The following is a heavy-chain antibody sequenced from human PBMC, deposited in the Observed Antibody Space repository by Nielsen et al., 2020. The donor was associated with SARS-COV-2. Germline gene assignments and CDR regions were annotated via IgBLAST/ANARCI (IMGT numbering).Heavy chain of an antibody. J-gene: IGHJ4*02. CDR3: ARGGDYDYGDYEVDY. CDR2: IKSDGSGT. V-gene: IGHV3-74*01. D-gene: IGHD4-17*01. Sequence: GESLKISCAASGFTFSRHGMHWVRQAPGKGLVWVSRIKSDGSGTTYADSVKGRFTISRDNAKNTLYLQMNSLRAEDTAVYYCARGGDYDYGDYEVDYWGQGTLVTVSS. CDR1: GFTFSRHG.